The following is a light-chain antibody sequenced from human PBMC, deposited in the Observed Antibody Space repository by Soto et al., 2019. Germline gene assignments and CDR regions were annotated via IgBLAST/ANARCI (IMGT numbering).Light chain of an antibody. J-gene: IGLJ1*01. V-gene: IGLV2-11*01. CDR1: SSDVGGYNY. Sequence: QSALTQPRSVSGYPRQSVTISCTGTSSDVGGYNYVSWYQQHPGKAPKLMIYDVTKRPSGVPDRFSGSKSGDTASLTISGLQADDEADYYCCSYAGTYTYVFGTGTKVTVL. CDR2: DVT. CDR3: CSYAGTYTYV.